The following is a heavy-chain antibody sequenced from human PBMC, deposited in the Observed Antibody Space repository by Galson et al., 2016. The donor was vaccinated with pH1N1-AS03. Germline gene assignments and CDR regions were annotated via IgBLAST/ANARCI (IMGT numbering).Heavy chain of an antibody. V-gene: IGHV4-61*08. CDR2: VFYTGAT. J-gene: IGHJ6*02. CDR1: RGSVNTDDYF. CDR3: AGDASGLDV. Sequence: SETLSLTCTVSRGSVNTDDYFWTWIRQPPGKGLEWIGHVFYTGATNYNPSVKGRVTISIDTSNNKFSLRLNSVSASDTAVYYCAGDASGLDVWGQGTTVTVS.